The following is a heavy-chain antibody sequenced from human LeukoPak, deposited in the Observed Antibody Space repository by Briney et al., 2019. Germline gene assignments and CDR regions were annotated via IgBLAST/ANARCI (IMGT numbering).Heavy chain of an antibody. Sequence: ASVKVSCKASGGTFSSYAISWVRQAPGQGLEWMGRIIPIFGTANYAQKFQGRITITTDEATSTAYMELSSLRSEDTAVYYCARDRSHASSGYWWSYNWFAPWGQGTLVTVSS. CDR1: GGTFSSYA. V-gene: IGHV1-69*05. D-gene: IGHD3-22*01. CDR3: ARDRSHASSGYWWSYNWFAP. J-gene: IGHJ5*02. CDR2: IIPIFGTA.